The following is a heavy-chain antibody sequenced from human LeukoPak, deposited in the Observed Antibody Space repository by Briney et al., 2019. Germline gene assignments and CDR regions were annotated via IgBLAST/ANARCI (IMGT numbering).Heavy chain of an antibody. D-gene: IGHD3-22*01. CDR2: IGTAGDT. J-gene: IGHJ4*02. Sequence: GGSLRLSCAASGFTFSSYDMHWVRQATGKGLEWVSAIGTAGDTYYPGSVKGRFTISRDNAKNTLYLQMNSLRAEDTAVYYCARPYYDSSGPLLGYWGQGTLVTVSS. CDR1: GFTFSSYD. V-gene: IGHV3-13*01. CDR3: ARPYYDSSGPLLGY.